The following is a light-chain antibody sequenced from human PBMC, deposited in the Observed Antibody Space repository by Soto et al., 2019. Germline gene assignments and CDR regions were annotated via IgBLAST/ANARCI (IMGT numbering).Light chain of an antibody. CDR3: SSYTVSSLYV. CDR2: EVS. Sequence: QSALTQPASVSGSPGQSITISCTGTSSDVGGHNYVSWYQQHPGKDPKLIIYEVSDRPSGVSNRFSGSKSGNTASLTISGLQAEDEADYYCSSYTVSSLYVFGTGTKLTVL. V-gene: IGLV2-14*01. CDR1: SSDVGGHNY. J-gene: IGLJ1*01.